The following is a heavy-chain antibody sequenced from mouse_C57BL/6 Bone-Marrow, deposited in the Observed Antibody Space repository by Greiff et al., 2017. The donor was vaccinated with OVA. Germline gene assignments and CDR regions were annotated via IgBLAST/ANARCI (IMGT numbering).Heavy chain of an antibody. CDR3: ARDYYGSSRRYYFDY. V-gene: IGHV5-9*01. CDR1: GFTFSSYT. J-gene: IGHJ2*01. Sequence: EVHLVESGGGLVKPGGSLKLSCAASGFTFSSYTMSWVRQTPEKRLEWVATISGGGGNTYYPDSVKGRFTISRDNAKNTLYLQMSSLRSEDTALYYCARDYYGSSRRYYFDYWGQGTTLTVSS. D-gene: IGHD1-1*01. CDR2: ISGGGGNT.